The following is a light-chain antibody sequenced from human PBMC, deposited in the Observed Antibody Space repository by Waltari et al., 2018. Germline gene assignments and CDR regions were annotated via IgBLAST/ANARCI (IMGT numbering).Light chain of an antibody. CDR1: QSVSSSY. CDR2: DAS. Sequence: EIVLTQSPATLSLSPGERATLSCGATQSVSSSYLAWYQQKPGLAPRLLFYDASSRATGIPERFSGSGSGTDFTLTISRLEPEDFAVYYCQQYGSSPRTFGQGTKVEIK. V-gene: IGKV3D-20*01. CDR3: QQYGSSPRT. J-gene: IGKJ1*01.